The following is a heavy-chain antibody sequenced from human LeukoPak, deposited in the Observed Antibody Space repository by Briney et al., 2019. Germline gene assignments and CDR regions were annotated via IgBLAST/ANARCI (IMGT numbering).Heavy chain of an antibody. CDR3: ASTTTRRKKADRDYDFWSGYFVVAFDI. CDR2: IYHGGST. Sequence: SETLSLTCTVSGYSISSVYYWGWIRQPPGKGLEWIGSIYHGGSTYYNPSLKSRVTISVDTSKNQFSLKLSSVTAADTAVYYCASTTTRRKKADRDYDFWSGYFVVAFDIWGQGTMVTVSS. CDR1: GYSISSVYY. V-gene: IGHV4-38-2*02. D-gene: IGHD3-3*01. J-gene: IGHJ3*02.